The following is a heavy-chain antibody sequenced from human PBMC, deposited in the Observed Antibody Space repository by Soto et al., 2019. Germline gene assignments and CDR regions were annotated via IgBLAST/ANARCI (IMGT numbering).Heavy chain of an antibody. CDR1: GASMGRYY. Sequence: SETLSLTCTVSGASMGRYYWSWIRQSPGKGLEYIGYIADSETTNYSPSLRSRVTISLEASKSQFSLKLSSVTAADTAVYYCARVNYYGAGTYLFDYWGPGTLVTVSS. J-gene: IGHJ4*02. CDR3: ARVNYYGAGTYLFDY. CDR2: IADSETT. V-gene: IGHV4-59*01. D-gene: IGHD3-10*01.